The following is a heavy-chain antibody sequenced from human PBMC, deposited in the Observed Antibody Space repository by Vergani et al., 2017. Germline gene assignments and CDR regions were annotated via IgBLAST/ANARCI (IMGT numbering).Heavy chain of an antibody. CDR1: GFSFSGYW. CDR3: VRAGCSGPWFMSNWFYS. D-gene: IGHD5-12*01. J-gene: IGHJ5*01. V-gene: IGHV3-74*01. Sequence: EVQLVESGGGLIHPGGSLRLSCEGSGFSFSGYWMHWVRQSPGKGLVWVSRIKSDGSITNYADSVKGRFTISRDNAKNTLYMEMNSLRGDDTAIYYCVRAGCSGPWFMSNWFYSWRQAALLTVCS. CDR2: IKSDGSIT.